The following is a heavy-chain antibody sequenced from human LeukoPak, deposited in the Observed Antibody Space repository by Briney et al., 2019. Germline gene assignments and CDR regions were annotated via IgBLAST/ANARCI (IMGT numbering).Heavy chain of an antibody. CDR3: AAVPYYYDSSGYYSGDY. D-gene: IGHD3-22*01. J-gene: IGHJ4*02. CDR1: GYTLTELS. Sequence: ASVKVSCKVSGYTLTELSMHWVRQAPGKGLEWMGGFDPEDGETIYAQKFQGRVTMTEDTSTDTAYMELSSLRSEDTAVYYCAAVPYYYDSSGYYSGDYWGQGTLVTVSS. V-gene: IGHV1-24*01. CDR2: FDPEDGET.